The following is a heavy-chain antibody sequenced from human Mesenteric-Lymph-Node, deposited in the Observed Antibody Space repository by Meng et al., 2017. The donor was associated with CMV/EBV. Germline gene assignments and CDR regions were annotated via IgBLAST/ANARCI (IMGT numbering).Heavy chain of an antibody. D-gene: IGHD6-13*01. CDR3: AKGSWCIAAAGAFH. CDR2: IWYDGSNK. CDR1: GFTFSSYG. V-gene: IGHV3-33*06. J-gene: IGHJ4*02. Sequence: GESLKISCAASGFTFSSYGMHWVRQAPGKGLEWVAVIWYDGSNKYYADSVKGRFTISRDNSKNTLYLQMNSLRAEDTAVYYCAKGSWCIAAAGAFHWGQGTLVTVSS.